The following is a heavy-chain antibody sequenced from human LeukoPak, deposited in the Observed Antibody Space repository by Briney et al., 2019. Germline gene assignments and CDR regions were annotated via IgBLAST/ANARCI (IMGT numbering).Heavy chain of an antibody. Sequence: TGGSLRLSCAASGFTFSSYGMHWVRQAPGKGLEWVAFIRYDGSNKYYADSVKGRFTISRDNAKNSLYLQMNSLRAEDTAVYYCATTVTTSWYFDYWGQGTLVTVSS. CDR2: IRYDGSNK. D-gene: IGHD4-17*01. CDR1: GFTFSSYG. CDR3: ATTVTTSWYFDY. V-gene: IGHV3-30*02. J-gene: IGHJ4*02.